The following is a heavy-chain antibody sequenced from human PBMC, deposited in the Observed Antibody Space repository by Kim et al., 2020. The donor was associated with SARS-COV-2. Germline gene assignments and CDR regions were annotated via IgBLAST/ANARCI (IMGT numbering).Heavy chain of an antibody. CDR1: GFTFSSYA. CDR2: ISGSGGST. D-gene: IGHD2-21*02. CDR3: AKGIIVVVTATDPYNWFDP. J-gene: IGHJ5*02. Sequence: GGSLRLSCAASGFTFSSYAMSWVRQAPGKGLEWVSAISGSGGSTYYADSVKGRFTISRDNSKNTLYLQMNSLRAEDTAVYYCAKGIIVVVTATDPYNWFDPWGQGTLVTVSS. V-gene: IGHV3-23*01.